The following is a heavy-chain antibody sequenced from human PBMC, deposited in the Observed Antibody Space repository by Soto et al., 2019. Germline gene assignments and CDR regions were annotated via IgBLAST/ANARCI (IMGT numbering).Heavy chain of an antibody. V-gene: IGHV3-53*01. CDR3: ARDAIVRGGDSNGMDV. Sequence: GGSLRLSCAASGFTVSSNYMSWVRQAPGKGLEWVSVIYSGGSTYYADSVKGRFTISRDNSKNTLYLQMNSLRAEDTAVYYCARDAIVRGGDSNGMDVWGQGTTVTVSS. CDR1: GFTVSSNY. CDR2: IYSGGST. D-gene: IGHD2-21*01. J-gene: IGHJ6*02.